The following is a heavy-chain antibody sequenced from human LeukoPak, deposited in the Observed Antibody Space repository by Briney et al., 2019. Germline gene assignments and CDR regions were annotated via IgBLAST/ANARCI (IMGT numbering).Heavy chain of an antibody. V-gene: IGHV4-31*03. Sequence: SETLSLTCTVSGGSISSGGYYWSWIRQHPGKGLEWIGYIYYSGSTYYNPSLKSRVTISVDTSKNQFSLKLSSVTAADTAVYYCARVNENDYGDYWYFDLWGRGTLVTVSS. CDR3: ARVNENDYGDYWYFDL. D-gene: IGHD4-17*01. J-gene: IGHJ2*01. CDR1: GGSISSGGYY. CDR2: IYYSGST.